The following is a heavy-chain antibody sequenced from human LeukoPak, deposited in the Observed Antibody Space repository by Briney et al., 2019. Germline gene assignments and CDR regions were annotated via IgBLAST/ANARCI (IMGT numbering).Heavy chain of an antibody. CDR2: IKQDGTEK. V-gene: IGHV3-7*01. Sequence: TGGSLRLSCTASGFTFTTYWMSWVRHPPGKGLEWVANIKQDGTEKYYVDSVKGRFTISRDNAKNSLYLQINSLRAEDTAVYYCARGSGFYYIYWGQGTLVTVSS. J-gene: IGHJ4*02. CDR3: ARGSGFYYIY. CDR1: GFTFTTYW. D-gene: IGHD3-10*01.